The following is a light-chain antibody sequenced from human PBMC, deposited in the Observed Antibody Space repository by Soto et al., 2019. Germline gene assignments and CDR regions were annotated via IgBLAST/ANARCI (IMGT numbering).Light chain of an antibody. CDR1: QTIDNT. V-gene: IGKV3-15*01. CDR3: QQYGGSPRT. CDR2: DTS. Sequence: EIVMTQSPATLSLSPGERATLSCRASQTIDNTLAWYQRKPGQAPRLLIYDTSTRATGVPARFSGSGSGTDFTLTITRLEPEDFAVYYCQQYGGSPRTFGQGTKVDIK. J-gene: IGKJ1*01.